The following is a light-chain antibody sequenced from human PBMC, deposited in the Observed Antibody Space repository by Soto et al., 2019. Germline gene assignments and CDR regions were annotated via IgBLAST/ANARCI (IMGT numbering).Light chain of an antibody. J-gene: IGKJ1*01. Sequence: DIPMTQSPSTLSASVGDRVTITCPASQSISSWLAWYQQKPGKAPKLLIYDASSLESGVPSRFSGSGSGTEFTLTISSLQPDDFATYYCQQYNSYPRTFGQGTKVEIK. CDR3: QQYNSYPRT. CDR1: QSISSW. V-gene: IGKV1-5*01. CDR2: DAS.